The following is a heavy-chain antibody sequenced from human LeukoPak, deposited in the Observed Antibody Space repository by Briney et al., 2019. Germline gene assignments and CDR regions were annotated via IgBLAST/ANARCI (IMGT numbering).Heavy chain of an antibody. J-gene: IGHJ6*02. Sequence: GGSLRLSCVASGFTFSNYHMIWVRQAPGKGLESISSISNHGAKTYYADSVKGRFTISRDNSQNTVGLQMNSLTAEDTAIYFCAKTIALPPTYCYGMDVWGQGPTVTVSS. CDR2: ISNHGAKT. CDR1: GFTFSNYH. V-gene: IGHV3-23*01. D-gene: IGHD5-24*01. CDR3: AKTIALPPTYCYGMDV.